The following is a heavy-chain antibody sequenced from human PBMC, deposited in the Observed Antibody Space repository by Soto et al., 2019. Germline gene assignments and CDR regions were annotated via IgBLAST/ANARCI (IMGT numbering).Heavy chain of an antibody. J-gene: IGHJ5*02. CDR1: GFTFSSYG. CDR3: ARGHGVATTMGWFDP. Sequence: QVRLVESGGGVVQPGRSLRLSCEASGFTFSSYGIHWVRQAPGKGLEWVAVIWYDGSNKYYADSVKGRFSISRDNSKNTLYLIMNSLRAEDTAVYYCARGHGVATTMGWFDPWGQGTLVTVSS. D-gene: IGHD5-12*01. CDR2: IWYDGSNK. V-gene: IGHV3-33*01.